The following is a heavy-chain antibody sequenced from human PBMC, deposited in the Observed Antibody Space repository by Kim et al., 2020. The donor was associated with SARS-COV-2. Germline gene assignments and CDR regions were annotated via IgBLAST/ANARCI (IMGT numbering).Heavy chain of an antibody. Sequence: KSRVTISVDKSKNQFSLKLSSVTAADTAVYYCARQLYYDFWSGFPNWFDPWGQGTLVTVSS. CDR3: ARQLYYDFWSGFPNWFDP. D-gene: IGHD3-3*01. J-gene: IGHJ5*02. V-gene: IGHV4-4*02.